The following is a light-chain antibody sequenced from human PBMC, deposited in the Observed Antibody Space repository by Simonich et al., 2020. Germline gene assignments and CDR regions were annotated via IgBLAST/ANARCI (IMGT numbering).Light chain of an antibody. CDR3: QQYNNWPPLT. J-gene: IGKJ4*01. CDR2: GAS. Sequence: EIVMTQSPATLSVSPGERANHSCRASQSVSSNLAWYQQKPCQAPRLLIYGASTRATGIPARFSGSGSGTEFTLTISSMQSEDFAVYYCQQYNNWPPLTFGGGTKVEIK. V-gene: IGKV3-15*01. CDR1: QSVSSN.